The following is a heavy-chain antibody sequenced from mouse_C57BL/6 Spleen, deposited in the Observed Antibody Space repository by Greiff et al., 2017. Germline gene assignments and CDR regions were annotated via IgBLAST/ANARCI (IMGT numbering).Heavy chain of an antibody. Sequence: VQLQQPGAELVRPGSSVKLSCKASGYTFTSYWMDWVKQRPGQGLEWIGNIYPSDSETHYNQKFKDKATLTVDKSSSTAYMQLSSLTSEDSAVYYCAREGIDYGAMDYWGQGTSVTVSS. CDR1: GYTFTSYW. CDR3: AREGIDYGAMDY. CDR2: IYPSDSET. J-gene: IGHJ4*01. V-gene: IGHV1-61*01.